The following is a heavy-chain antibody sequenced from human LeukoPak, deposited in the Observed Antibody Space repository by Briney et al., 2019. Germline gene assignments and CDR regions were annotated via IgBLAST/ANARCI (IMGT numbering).Heavy chain of an antibody. Sequence: RASVKVSCKASGYTFISYGISWVRQAPGQGLEWMGWISAYNGNTNYAQKLQGRVTMTTDTSTSTAYMELRSLRSDDTAVYYCARDQTGWSGSYSPGAYWGQGTLVTVSS. V-gene: IGHV1-18*01. D-gene: IGHD1-26*01. CDR3: ARDQTGWSGSYSPGAY. J-gene: IGHJ4*02. CDR1: GYTFISYG. CDR2: ISAYNGNT.